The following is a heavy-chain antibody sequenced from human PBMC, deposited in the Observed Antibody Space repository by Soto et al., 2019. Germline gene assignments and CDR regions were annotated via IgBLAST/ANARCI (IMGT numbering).Heavy chain of an antibody. CDR3: AADASYGSGSYFHFDY. J-gene: IGHJ4*02. V-gene: IGHV1-58*02. CDR1: GFTFTSSA. CDR2: IVVGSGNT. Sequence: SVKVSCKASGFTFTSSAMQWVRQARGQRLEWIGWIVVGSGNTNYAQKFKERVTITRDMSTSTAYMELSSLRSEDTAVYYCAADASYGSGSYFHFDYWGQGTLVTVSS. D-gene: IGHD3-10*01.